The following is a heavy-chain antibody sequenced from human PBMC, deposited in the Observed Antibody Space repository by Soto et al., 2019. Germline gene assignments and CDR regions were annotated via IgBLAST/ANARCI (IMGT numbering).Heavy chain of an antibody. J-gene: IGHJ4*02. V-gene: IGHV3-30*04. CDR1: GFTFSSYA. CDR2: ISYDGSNK. Sequence: GGSLRLSCAASGFTFSSYAMHWVRQAPGKGLEWVAVISYDGSNKYYADSVKGRFTISRDNSKNTLYLQMNSLRAEDTAVYYCARRPRNGGSNYFDYWGQGTLVTVSS. CDR3: ARRPRNGGSNYFDY. D-gene: IGHD7-27*01.